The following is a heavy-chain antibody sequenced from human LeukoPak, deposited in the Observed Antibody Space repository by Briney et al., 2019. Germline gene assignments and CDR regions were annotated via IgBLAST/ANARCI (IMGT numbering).Heavy chain of an antibody. V-gene: IGHV4-4*07. D-gene: IGHD2-2*01. CDR2: IYTSGST. CDR1: GGSISSYY. Sequence: SETLSLTCTVSGGSISSYYWSSIRQPAGKGLEWIGRIYTSGSTNYNPSLKSRVTMSVDTSKNQFSLKLSSVTAADTAVYYCARERCSSTSCYSRYYYYMDVWGKGTTVTVSS. CDR3: ARERCSSTSCYSRYYYYMDV. J-gene: IGHJ6*03.